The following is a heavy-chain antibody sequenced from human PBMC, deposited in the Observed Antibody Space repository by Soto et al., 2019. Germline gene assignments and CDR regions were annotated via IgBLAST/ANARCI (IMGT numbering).Heavy chain of an antibody. CDR3: ASVTRTCISTSCYRYYYGMDV. CDR1: RGSISSYY. V-gene: IGHV4-59*01. D-gene: IGHD2-2*02. CDR2: VYHSGTS. J-gene: IGHJ6*02. Sequence: SETLSLTCTVSRGSISSYYWSWIRQPPGKGPEWIGYVYHSGTSNYNPSLESRVTISLDMSKSQFSLKVNSVTAADTAVYYCASVTRTCISTSCYRYYYGMDVWGQGTTVTVSS.